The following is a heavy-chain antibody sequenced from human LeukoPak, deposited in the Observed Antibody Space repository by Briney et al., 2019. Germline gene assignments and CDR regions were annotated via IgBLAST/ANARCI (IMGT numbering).Heavy chain of an antibody. CDR2: ISSSGSTI. D-gene: IGHD3-10*01. J-gene: IGHJ4*02. Sequence: PGGSLRLSCAASGFTFSDYYMSWIRQAPGKGLEWVSYISSSGSTIYYADSVKGRFTISRDNSKNTLYLQMNSLRAEDTAVYYCASGAVPGGFGDYFDYWGQGTLVTVSS. V-gene: IGHV3-11*04. CDR1: GFTFSDYY. CDR3: ASGAVPGGFGDYFDY.